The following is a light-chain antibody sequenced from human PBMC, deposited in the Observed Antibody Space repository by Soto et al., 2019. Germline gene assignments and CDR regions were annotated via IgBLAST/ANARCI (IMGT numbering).Light chain of an antibody. CDR3: SSYTSTLWV. J-gene: IGLJ3*02. CDR2: DVS. Sequence: QSALTQPASVSGSPGQSITISCTGTSSDVGGYNYVSWYQQHPGKAPKLMIYDVSNRPSGVSNRFSGSKSGNTASLTISGFQAEDEADYYCSSYTSTLWVFGGGTKLTVL. V-gene: IGLV2-14*01. CDR1: SSDVGGYNY.